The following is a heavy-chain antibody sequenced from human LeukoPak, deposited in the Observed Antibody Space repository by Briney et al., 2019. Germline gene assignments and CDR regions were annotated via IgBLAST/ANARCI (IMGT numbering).Heavy chain of an antibody. V-gene: IGHV3-66*01. D-gene: IGHD2-21*02. Sequence: GGSLRLSCAASGFTVSSNYLDWVRQAPGKGLKWVSVIYAGGSTYCADSVKGRFTISRDNSKNTVHLQMNSLRAEDTAVYYCARSHCGGDCAYDYWGQGTLVTVSS. CDR1: GFTVSSNY. CDR3: ARSHCGGDCAYDY. J-gene: IGHJ4*02. CDR2: IYAGGST.